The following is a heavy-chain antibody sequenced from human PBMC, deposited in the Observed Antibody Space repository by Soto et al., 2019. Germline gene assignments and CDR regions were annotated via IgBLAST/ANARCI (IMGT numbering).Heavy chain of an antibody. V-gene: IGHV4-34*01. D-gene: IGHD3-9*01. CDR2: INHVGST. J-gene: IGHJ4*02. CDR3: ARVGFDILTGYYGGFDY. Sequence: SETLSLTCAVYGGSLNDYYWSWIRQPPGKGLEWIGEINHVGSTNYEPSLKSRVTISADTSKNQIFLKVSSVTAADTAMYYCARVGFDILTGYYGGFDYWGQGTLVTVS. CDR1: GGSLNDYY.